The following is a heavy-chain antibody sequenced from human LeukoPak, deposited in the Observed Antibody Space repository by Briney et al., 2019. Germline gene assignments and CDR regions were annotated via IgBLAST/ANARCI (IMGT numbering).Heavy chain of an antibody. D-gene: IGHD1-7*01. J-gene: IGHJ3*02. Sequence: ASVKVSCKASGYTFTSYYMHWVRQAPGQGLEWMGGIIPIFGTANYAQKFQGRVTMTRDTSTSTVYMELSSLRSEDTAVYYCARDRPNYARDAFDIWGQGTMVTVSS. CDR2: IIPIFGTA. CDR1: GYTFTSYY. CDR3: ARDRPNYARDAFDI. V-gene: IGHV1-46*01.